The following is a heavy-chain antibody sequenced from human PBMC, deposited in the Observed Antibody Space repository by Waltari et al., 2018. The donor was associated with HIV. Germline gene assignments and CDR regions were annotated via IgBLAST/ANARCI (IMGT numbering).Heavy chain of an antibody. V-gene: IGHV4-39*07. J-gene: IGHJ6*02. D-gene: IGHD1-26*01. CDR1: VASMRSSSYF. CDR2: MFYTGSS. CDR3: ARDWDVTTACMDV. Sequence: QVKLPESGPGLVQPSETLSLTCVVSVASMRSSSYFWGLLRQAPGKGLEWIGSMFYTGSSYYNPSLKSRVNISIDTLNNQFSLKMTSVTAADTAVYYCARDWDVTTACMDVWGQGTTVTVSS.